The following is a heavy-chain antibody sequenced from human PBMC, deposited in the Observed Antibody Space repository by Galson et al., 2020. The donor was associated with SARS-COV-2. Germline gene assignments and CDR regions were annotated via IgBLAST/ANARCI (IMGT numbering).Heavy chain of an antibody. Sequence: SKTLSLTCTVSGGSISSGGYYWSWIRQHPGKGLEWIGYIYYSGSTYYNPSLKSRVTISVDTSKNQFSLKLSSVTAADTAVYYCARAHYDSSGYGGFDYWGQGTLVTVSS. V-gene: IGHV4-31*03. CDR1: GGSISSGGYY. CDR3: ARAHYDSSGYGGFDY. J-gene: IGHJ4*02. CDR2: IYYSGST. D-gene: IGHD3-22*01.